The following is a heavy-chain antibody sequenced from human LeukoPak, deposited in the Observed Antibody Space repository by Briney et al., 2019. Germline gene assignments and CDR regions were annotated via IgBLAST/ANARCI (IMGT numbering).Heavy chain of an antibody. CDR3: ARRLAYCSSTSCYVSDYYYGMDV. D-gene: IGHD2-2*01. CDR1: GYSFTSYW. J-gene: IGHJ6*02. Sequence: GESLKISCKGSGYSFTSYWIGWVRQMPGKGLEWMGIIYPGDSDTRYSPSFQGQVTISADKSISTAYLQWSSLKASDTAMYYCARRLAYCSSTSCYVSDYYYGMDVWGQGTTVTVSS. V-gene: IGHV5-51*01. CDR2: IYPGDSDT.